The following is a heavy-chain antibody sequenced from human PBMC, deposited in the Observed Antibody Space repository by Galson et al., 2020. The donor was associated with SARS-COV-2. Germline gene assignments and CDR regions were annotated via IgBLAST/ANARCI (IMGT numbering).Heavy chain of an antibody. V-gene: IGHV4-39*01. CDR3: AVARASASDYVWGSYRYRVHGEVES. Sequence: SQTLSLTCTLSGDSINSSDYYWGWIRQPPGKGLEWIGTIYYSGSTLYNPPLKSRVTIFVDTSRNEISLKLSSVTAADTAVYYCAVARASASDYVWGSYRYRVHGEVESWGQGTVVTVSS. CDR2: IYYSGST. CDR1: GDSINSSDYY. J-gene: IGHJ4*02. D-gene: IGHD3-16*02.